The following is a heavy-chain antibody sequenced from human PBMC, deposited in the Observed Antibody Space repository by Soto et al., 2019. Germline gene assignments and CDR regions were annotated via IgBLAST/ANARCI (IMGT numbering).Heavy chain of an antibody. D-gene: IGHD1-26*01. CDR3: ATQEVGGSYVYTFDP. J-gene: IGHJ5*02. V-gene: IGHV4-59*08. CDR1: GGSISSYY. Sequence: SETLSLTCTVSGGSISSYYWSWIRQPPGKGLEWIGYIYYSGSTYYNPSLKSRVTISVDTSKNHFSLKLSPVTAADTAVYYCATQEVGGSYVYTFDPWVQGTLVTVSS. CDR2: IYYSGST.